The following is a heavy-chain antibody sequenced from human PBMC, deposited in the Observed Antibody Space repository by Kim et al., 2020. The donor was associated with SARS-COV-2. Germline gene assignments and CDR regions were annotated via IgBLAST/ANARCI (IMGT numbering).Heavy chain of an antibody. CDR3: ARIKDADTAAYFDY. J-gene: IGHJ4*02. V-gene: IGHV4-30-2*01. D-gene: IGHD2-2*01. Sequence: NPCLTSRVTITVDRAKNQFSLKLSSVTAADTAVYYCARIKDADTAAYFDYWGQGTLVTVSS.